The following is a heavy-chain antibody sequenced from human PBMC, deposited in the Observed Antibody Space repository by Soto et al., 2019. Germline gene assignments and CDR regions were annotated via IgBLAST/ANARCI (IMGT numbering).Heavy chain of an antibody. J-gene: IGHJ4*02. CDR1: GGSISSYY. CDR3: ARVRYFDWLFDY. D-gene: IGHD3-9*01. Sequence: SETLSLTCTVSGGSISSYYWSWIRQPPGKGLEWIGYIYYSGSTNYNPSLKSRVTISVDTSKNQFSLKLSSVTAADTAVYYCARVRYFDWLFDYWGQGTLVTVS. V-gene: IGHV4-59*01. CDR2: IYYSGST.